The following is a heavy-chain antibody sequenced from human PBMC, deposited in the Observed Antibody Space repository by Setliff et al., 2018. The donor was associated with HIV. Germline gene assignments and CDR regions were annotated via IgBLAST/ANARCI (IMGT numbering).Heavy chain of an antibody. CDR1: GGSISSDY. D-gene: IGHD1-26*01. CDR3: ARLRSELGVFDY. J-gene: IGHJ4*02. Sequence: SETLSLTCTVSGGSISSDYWSWIRQPPGRGLEWIGYVYHSGSTNYNPSLKSRVTISVDTSKNQFSMKLRSVTAADTVVYYCARLRSELGVFDYWVQGTLVTVSS. CDR2: VYHSGST. V-gene: IGHV4-59*08.